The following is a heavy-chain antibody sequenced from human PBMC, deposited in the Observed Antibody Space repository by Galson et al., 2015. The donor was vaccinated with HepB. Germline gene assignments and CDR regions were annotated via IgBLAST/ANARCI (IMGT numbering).Heavy chain of an antibody. CDR2: ISGSGGST. J-gene: IGHJ6*02. V-gene: IGHV3-23*01. CDR1: GFTFSSYA. CDR3: ARAVGYYYYGMDV. Sequence: SLRLSCAAPGFTFSSYAMSWVRQAPGKGLEWVSAISGSGGSTYYADSVKGRFTISRDNSKNALYLQMNSLRAEGTAVYYCARAVGYYYYGMDVWGQGTTVTVSS. D-gene: IGHD3-16*01.